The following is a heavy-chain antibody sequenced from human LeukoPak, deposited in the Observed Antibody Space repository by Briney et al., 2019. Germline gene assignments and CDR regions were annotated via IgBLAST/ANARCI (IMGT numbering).Heavy chain of an antibody. CDR3: ARVPYMITFGGVIVKNGMDV. Sequence: SETLSLTCTVSGGSISSYYWSWIRQPPGKGLEWIGYIYYSGSTNYNPSLKSRVTISVDTSKNQFSLKLSSVTPPDTAVYYCARVPYMITFGGVIVKNGMDVWGQGTTVTVSS. J-gene: IGHJ6*02. CDR1: GGSISSYY. CDR2: IYYSGST. D-gene: IGHD3-16*02. V-gene: IGHV4-59*08.